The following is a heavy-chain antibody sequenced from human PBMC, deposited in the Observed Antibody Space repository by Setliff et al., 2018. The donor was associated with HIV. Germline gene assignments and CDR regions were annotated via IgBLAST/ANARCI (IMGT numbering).Heavy chain of an antibody. J-gene: IGHJ6*03. CDR2: IKNSGIS. Sequence: PSETLSLTCAVYGGPLSGYSWNWIRQPPGRGLEWIGEIKNSGISNYDPALKSRVTISIDKSKNQFSLKLSSLTAADTAVYYCARGEVPYYYDSDGHYHYYYAYMDVWGEGTTVTVSS. D-gene: IGHD3-22*01. CDR3: ARGEVPYYYDSDGHYHYYYAYMDV. CDR1: GGPLSGYS. V-gene: IGHV4-34*01.